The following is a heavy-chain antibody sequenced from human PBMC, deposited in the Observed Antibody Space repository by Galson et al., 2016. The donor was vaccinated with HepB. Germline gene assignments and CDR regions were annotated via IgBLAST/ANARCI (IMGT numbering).Heavy chain of an antibody. D-gene: IGHD3-16*02. CDR1: GGSFSGYY. CDR3: ARGPIVSRMRWFDS. V-gene: IGHV4-34*01. CDR2: INHSGNT. Sequence: ETLSLTCAVYGGSFSGYYWSWIRQPPGKGLQWIGEINHSGNTNYNPSLKSRVTISVDTSKSQLFLKLSSVTAADTAAYYCARGPIVSRMRWFDSWGQGSLVTVSS. J-gene: IGHJ5*01.